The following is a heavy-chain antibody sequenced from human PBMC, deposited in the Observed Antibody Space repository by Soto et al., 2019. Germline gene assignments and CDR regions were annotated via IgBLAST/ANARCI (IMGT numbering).Heavy chain of an antibody. CDR3: ARDATLYVSPAYDYLY. V-gene: IGHV1-69*01. D-gene: IGHD3-22*01. CDR1: GGTFSNYG. Sequence: QVQLVQSGAEVKKPGSSVKVSCKASGGTFSNYGVNWVRQAPGQGLEWMGGITPIFGTANYAQKFQGRVTITADAAPRTAYMELGSLRADDTAGYYCARDATLYVSPAYDYLYWGQGTLVTVSS. J-gene: IGHJ4*02. CDR2: ITPIFGTA.